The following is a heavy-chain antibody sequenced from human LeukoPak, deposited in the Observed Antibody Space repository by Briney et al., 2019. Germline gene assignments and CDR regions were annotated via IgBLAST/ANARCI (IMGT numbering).Heavy chain of an antibody. CDR1: GFTFSSYA. D-gene: IGHD5-12*01. V-gene: IGHV3-23*01. CDR2: ISGSGGST. J-gene: IGHJ6*02. CDR3: AKDSTTLNYYYVGMDV. Sequence: GGSLRLSCAASGFTFSSYAMSWVRQAPGKGLEWVSAISGSGGSTYYADSVKGRFTISRDNSKNTLYLQMNSLRAEDTAVYYCAKDSTTLNYYYVGMDVWGQGTTVTVSS.